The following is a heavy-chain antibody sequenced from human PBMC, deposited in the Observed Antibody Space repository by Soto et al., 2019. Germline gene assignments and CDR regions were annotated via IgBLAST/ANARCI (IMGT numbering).Heavy chain of an antibody. Sequence: ASVKVSCKASGYTFTSYDINWVRQATGQGLEWMGWMNPNSGNTGYAQKFQGRVTMTRNTSISTAYMELSSLRSEDTAVYYCAREADSSSWYGYWGQGTLVTVSS. CDR2: MNPNSGNT. CDR1: GYTFTSYD. J-gene: IGHJ4*02. V-gene: IGHV1-8*01. D-gene: IGHD6-13*01. CDR3: AREADSSSWYGY.